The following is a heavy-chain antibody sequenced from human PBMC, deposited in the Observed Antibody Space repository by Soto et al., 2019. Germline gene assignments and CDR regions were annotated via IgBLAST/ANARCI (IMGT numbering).Heavy chain of an antibody. J-gene: IGHJ6*02. CDR1: GYTFSSHG. D-gene: IGHD3-10*01. CDR2: IWYDGSKK. Sequence: ESGGGVVQPGRSLRLSCAASGYTFSSHGMHWVRQAPGKGLEWVAVIWYDGSKKYYAGSVKGRFTISRDDSKNTLYLEMNSLRAEDTAVYYCARVPGSSMDVWGQGTTVIVSS. CDR3: ARVPGSSMDV. V-gene: IGHV3-33*01.